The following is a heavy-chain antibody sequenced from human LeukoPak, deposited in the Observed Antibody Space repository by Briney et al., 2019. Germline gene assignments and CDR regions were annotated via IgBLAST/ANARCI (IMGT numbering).Heavy chain of an antibody. D-gene: IGHD4-11*01. V-gene: IGHV1-18*01. CDR1: GYTFSNYG. CDR2: VNTYNGYT. Sequence: ASVKVSCKASGYTFSNYGISWVRQAPGQGLEWMGCVNTYNGYTNYAQNLQGRVTMTADTSTNTAYMELSSLRSDDTAVYYCARDRAYSNGQRFDYWGQGTLVTVSS. CDR3: ARDRAYSNGQRFDY. J-gene: IGHJ4*02.